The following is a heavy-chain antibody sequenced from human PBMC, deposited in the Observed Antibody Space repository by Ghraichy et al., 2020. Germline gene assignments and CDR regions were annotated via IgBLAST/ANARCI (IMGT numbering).Heavy chain of an antibody. CDR1: GGSFSGYY. Sequence: SETLSLTCAVYGGSFSGYYWSWIRQPPGKGLEWIGEINHSGSTNYNPSLKSRVTISVDTSKNQFSLKLSSVTAADTAVYYCAREWVALAYYDSSGSPPDYWGQGTLVTVSS. D-gene: IGHD3-22*01. V-gene: IGHV4-34*01. CDR3: AREWVALAYYDSSGSPPDY. CDR2: INHSGST. J-gene: IGHJ4*02.